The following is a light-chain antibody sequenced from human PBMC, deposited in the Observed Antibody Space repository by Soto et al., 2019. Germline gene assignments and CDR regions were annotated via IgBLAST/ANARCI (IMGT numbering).Light chain of an antibody. Sequence: EIVMTQSPATLSVSPGERATLSCRASQSVSTNLAWYQQKPGQAPRLLTHGASTRATGIPARFSGSGSGTEFTLTISSLQSEDFAVYYCQQYDNWPLTFGGGTKVEIK. CDR2: GAS. CDR3: QQYDNWPLT. CDR1: QSVSTN. J-gene: IGKJ4*01. V-gene: IGKV3-15*01.